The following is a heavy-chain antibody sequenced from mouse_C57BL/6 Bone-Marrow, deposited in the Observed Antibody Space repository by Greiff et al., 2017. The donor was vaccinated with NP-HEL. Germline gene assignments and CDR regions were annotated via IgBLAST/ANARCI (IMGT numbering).Heavy chain of an antibody. Sequence: EVKLQESGGGLVQPGGSLSLSCAASGFTFTDYYMSWVRQPPGKALEWLGFIRNKANGYTTEYSASVKGRFTISRDNSQSILYLQMNALRAEDSATYYCARSDSNYVGFAYWGQGTLVTVSA. V-gene: IGHV7-3*01. CDR1: GFTFTDYY. D-gene: IGHD2-5*01. CDR2: IRNKANGYTT. J-gene: IGHJ3*01. CDR3: ARSDSNYVGFAY.